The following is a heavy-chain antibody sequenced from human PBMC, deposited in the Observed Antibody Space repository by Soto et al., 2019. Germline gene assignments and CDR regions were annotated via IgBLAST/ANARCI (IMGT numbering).Heavy chain of an antibody. D-gene: IGHD3-10*02. J-gene: IGHJ4*02. CDR2: FYYSGTT. CDR1: GGSISSSSYY. V-gene: IGHV4-39*01. CDR3: AKLVRDDVRRSDLDH. Sequence: SETLSLTCTVSGGSISSSSYYWGWIRQPPGKGLEWIGTFYYSGTTSQNPPLRSRITISGDTSRNQFSLNLGSVTAADSGVYYCAKLVRDDVRRSDLDHWGQGTLVTVSS.